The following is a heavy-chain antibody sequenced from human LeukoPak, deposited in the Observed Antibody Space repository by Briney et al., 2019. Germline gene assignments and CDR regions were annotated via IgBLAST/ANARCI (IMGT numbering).Heavy chain of an antibody. CDR1: GFTFSSYS. V-gene: IGHV3-21*01. D-gene: IGHD3-22*01. Sequence: SGGSLRLSCAASGFTFSSYSMNWVRQAPGKGLEWVSSISSSSSYIYYADSVKGRFTISRDNAKNSLYLQMNSLRAEDTAVYYCARAARKYYYDSSGYYYFDYSGQGTLVTVSP. J-gene: IGHJ4*02. CDR2: ISSSSSYI. CDR3: ARAARKYYYDSSGYYYFDY.